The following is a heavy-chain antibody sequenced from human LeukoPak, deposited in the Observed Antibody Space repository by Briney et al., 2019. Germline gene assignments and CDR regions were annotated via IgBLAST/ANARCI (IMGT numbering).Heavy chain of an antibody. J-gene: IGHJ5*02. V-gene: IGHV4-61*10. Sequence: SETLSLTCTVSGGSISSGSYYWNWIRQPAGKGLEWIGYIYYSGSTNYNPSLKSRVTISVDTSKNQFSLKLSSVTAADTAVYYCARDGALHSSSWYRWFDPWGQGTLVTVSS. CDR2: IYYSGST. D-gene: IGHD6-13*01. CDR1: GGSISSGSYY. CDR3: ARDGALHSSSWYRWFDP.